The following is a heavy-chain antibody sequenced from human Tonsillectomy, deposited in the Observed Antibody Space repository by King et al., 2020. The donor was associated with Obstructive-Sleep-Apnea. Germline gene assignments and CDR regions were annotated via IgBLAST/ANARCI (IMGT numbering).Heavy chain of an antibody. Sequence: VQLVESGGGVVQPGRSLRLSCAASGFTFSNYGMHWVRQAPGKGLEWVAVIWYDGSNKYYADSVKGRFTISRDNSKNTLYLQMNSLRAEDTAVYYCARGPNYYYYGLDVWGQGTTVTVSS. J-gene: IGHJ6*02. V-gene: IGHV3-33*01. CDR2: IWYDGSNK. CDR3: ARGPNYYYYGLDV. CDR1: GFTFSNYG.